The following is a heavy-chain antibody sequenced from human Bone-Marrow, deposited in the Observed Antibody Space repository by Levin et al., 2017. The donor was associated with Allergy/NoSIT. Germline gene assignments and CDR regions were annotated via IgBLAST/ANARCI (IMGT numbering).Heavy chain of an antibody. CDR2: INHSGST. V-gene: IGHV4-34*01. CDR1: GGSFSGYY. D-gene: IGHD3-9*01. J-gene: IGHJ3*02. Sequence: SQTLSLTCAVYGGSFSGYYWSWLRQPPGKGLEWIGEINHSGSTNYNPSLKSRVTISVDTSKNQFSLKLSSVTAADTAVYYCARVTENAKVLRYFDWPKDEGDAFDIWGQGTMVTVSS. CDR3: ARVTENAKVLRYFDWPKDEGDAFDI.